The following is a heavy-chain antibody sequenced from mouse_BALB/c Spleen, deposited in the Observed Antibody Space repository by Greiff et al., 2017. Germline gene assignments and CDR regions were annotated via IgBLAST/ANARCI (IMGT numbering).Heavy chain of an antibody. CDR2: ISSGGDST. J-gene: IGHJ3*01. CDR1: GFAFSSYD. Sequence: EVQRVESGGGLVKPGGSLKLSCAASGFAFSSYDMSWVRQTPEKRLEWVAYISSGGDSTYYPDTVKGRFTISRDTAKNTLYLQMSSLKSEDTAMYYSARQGDYREAWFDYWGEGTLVTVSA. D-gene: IGHD2-4*01. CDR3: ARQGDYREAWFDY. V-gene: IGHV5-12-1*01.